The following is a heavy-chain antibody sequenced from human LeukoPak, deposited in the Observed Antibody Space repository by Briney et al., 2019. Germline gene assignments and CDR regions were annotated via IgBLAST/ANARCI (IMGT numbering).Heavy chain of an antibody. CDR1: GFTFSSYG. Sequence: QPGRSLRLSCAASGFTFSSYGMHWVRQAPGKGLEWVAVISYDGSNKYYADSVKGRFTISRDNSKNTLYLQMNSLRAEDTAVYYCARDQGRIAAADVDNWGQGTMVTVSS. CDR3: ARDQGRIAAADVDN. V-gene: IGHV3-30*03. CDR2: ISYDGSNK. J-gene: IGHJ3*02. D-gene: IGHD6-13*01.